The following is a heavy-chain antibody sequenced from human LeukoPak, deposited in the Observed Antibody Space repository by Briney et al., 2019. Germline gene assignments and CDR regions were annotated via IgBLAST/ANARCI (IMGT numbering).Heavy chain of an antibody. D-gene: IGHD6-13*01. Sequence: GGSLRLSCAASGFTFSSYAMSWVRQAPGKGLEWVSAISGSGGSTYYADSVKGRFTISRDNSKNTLYLQMNSLRAEDTAVYYCASTDSSWYPFYYYYGMDVWGQGTTVTVSS. J-gene: IGHJ6*02. CDR3: ASTDSSWYPFYYYYGMDV. CDR1: GFTFSSYA. CDR2: ISGSGGST. V-gene: IGHV3-23*01.